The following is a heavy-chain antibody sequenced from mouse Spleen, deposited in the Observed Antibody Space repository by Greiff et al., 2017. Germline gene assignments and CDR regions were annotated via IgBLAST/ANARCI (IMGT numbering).Heavy chain of an antibody. D-gene: IGHD2-14*01. V-gene: IGHV2-6*03. J-gene: IGHJ4*01. Sequence: QVQLKETGPGLVAPSQSLSITCTVSGFSLTSYGVHWVRQPPGKGLEWLVVIWSDGSTNYNSALKSRLSISKDNSKSQVFLKMNSLQTDDTAMYYCARDRYDGNYAMDYWGQGTSVTVSS. CDR1: GFSLTSYG. CDR2: IWSDGST. CDR3: ARDRYDGNYAMDY.